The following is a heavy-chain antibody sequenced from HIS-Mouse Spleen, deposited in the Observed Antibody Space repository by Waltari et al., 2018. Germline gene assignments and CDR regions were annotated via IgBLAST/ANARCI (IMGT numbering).Heavy chain of an antibody. D-gene: IGHD6-19*01. CDR2: ISYDGSNK. Sequence: FSSYAMHWVRQAPGKGLEWVAVISYDGSNKYYADSVKGRFTISRDNSKNTLYLQMNSLRAEDTAVYYCARDVRIAVAGHIDYWGQGTLVTVSS. CDR1: FSSYA. CDR3: ARDVRIAVAGHIDY. J-gene: IGHJ4*02. V-gene: IGHV3-30*04.